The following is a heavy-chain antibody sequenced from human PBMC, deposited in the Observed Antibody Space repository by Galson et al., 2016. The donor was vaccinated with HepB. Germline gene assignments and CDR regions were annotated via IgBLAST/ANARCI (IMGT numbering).Heavy chain of an antibody. Sequence: SVKVSCKASGGTFSIYAISWVRRAPGQGLEWMGGISPIFGTADYAQKFQGRVTITADKSTSTAYMELSGLRSEDTAVYYCARVWSGPKRWFDPWGQGTLVTVSS. V-gene: IGHV1-69*06. J-gene: IGHJ5*02. D-gene: IGHD3-3*01. CDR3: ARVWSGPKRWFDP. CDR2: ISPIFGTA. CDR1: GGTFSIYA.